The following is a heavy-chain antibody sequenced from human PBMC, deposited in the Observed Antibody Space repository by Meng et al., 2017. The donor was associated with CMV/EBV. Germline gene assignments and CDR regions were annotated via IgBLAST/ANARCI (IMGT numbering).Heavy chain of an antibody. J-gene: IGHJ6*02. V-gene: IGHV1-8*01. D-gene: IGHD3-9*01. CDR1: GYSFTNYD. CDR3: ARGTEHSFDWLTHPRGPDNGLDV. Sequence: ASVKVSCKASGYSFTNYDINWVRQATGQGLEWMGWMNPNSGNTGYANKFQGRVTMTRNTSISTAFMELSSLSSEDTAVYYCARGTEHSFDWLTHPRGPDNGLDVWGQGTTVTVSS. CDR2: MNPNSGNT.